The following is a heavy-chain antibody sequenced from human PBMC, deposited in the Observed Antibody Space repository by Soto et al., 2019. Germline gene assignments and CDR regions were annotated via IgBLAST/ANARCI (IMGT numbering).Heavy chain of an antibody. J-gene: IGHJ6*02. D-gene: IGHD3-3*01. CDR3: ARDRGGYDFWSGYYDYYYYGMHV. CDR1: GGSISSYY. CDR2: IYYSGST. Sequence: SETLSLTCTVSGGSISSYYWSWIRQPPGKGLEWIGYIYYSGSTNYNPSLKSRVTISVDTSKNQFSLKLSSVTAADTAVYYCARDRGGYDFWSGYYDYYYYGMHVWGQGTTVTVSS. V-gene: IGHV4-59*01.